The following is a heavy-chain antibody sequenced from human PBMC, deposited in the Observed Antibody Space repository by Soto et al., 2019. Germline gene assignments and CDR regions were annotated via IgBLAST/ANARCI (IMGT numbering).Heavy chain of an antibody. Sequence: LSLTCTVSGGSVSSGSYYWSWIRQPPGKGLEWIGYIYYSGSTNYNPSLKSRVTISVDTSKNQFSLKLSSVTAADTAVYYCARVGHSSGWPIDYWGQGTLVTVSS. CDR1: GGSVSSGSYY. D-gene: IGHD6-19*01. CDR3: ARVGHSSGWPIDY. V-gene: IGHV4-61*01. CDR2: IYYSGST. J-gene: IGHJ4*02.